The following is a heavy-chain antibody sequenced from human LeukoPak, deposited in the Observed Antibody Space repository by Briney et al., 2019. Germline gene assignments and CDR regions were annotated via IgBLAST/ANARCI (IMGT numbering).Heavy chain of an antibody. Sequence: GESLKISCKGSGYIFTNSWIGWVRQMPGKGLELMGIINPADSERRYSPSFQGQVTISADRSISTAYLQWSSLKASDTAIYYCARAGYGELLAPFDFWGQGSLVTVSS. J-gene: IGHJ4*02. V-gene: IGHV5-51*01. CDR3: ARAGYGELLAPFDF. CDR1: GYIFTNSW. D-gene: IGHD3-10*01. CDR2: INPADSER.